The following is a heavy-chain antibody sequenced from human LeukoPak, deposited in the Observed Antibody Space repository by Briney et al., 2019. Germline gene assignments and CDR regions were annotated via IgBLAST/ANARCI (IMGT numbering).Heavy chain of an antibody. J-gene: IGHJ4*02. D-gene: IGHD6-19*01. V-gene: IGHV3-72*01. CDR2: IRKRPNSYTT. CDR3: ARVSTTVAGSDYLDY. Sequence: RIRKRPNSYTTEYAGAGQGRFAISRDDSKNSLYLQMNSLKTEDTAVYYCARVSTTVAGSDYLDYWGQGTQVTISS.